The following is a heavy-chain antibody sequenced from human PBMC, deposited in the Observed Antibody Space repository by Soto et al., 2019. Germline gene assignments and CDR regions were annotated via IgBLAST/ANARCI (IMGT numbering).Heavy chain of an antibody. CDR3: VHSRRLGHQSGGNYYFCDS. J-gene: IGHJ5*01. V-gene: IGHV2-5*02. CDR1: GFSLSTSGLG. Sequence: VSGPTLVNPTPTLTLTCTFSGFSLSTSGLGVGWIRQSPGKALEWLALIFWDDDKRHSPSLKSRVTITKDTSRNQVALTMANMDPVDTATYYCVHSRRLGHQSGGNYYFCDSWRQGTLVPVSS. D-gene: IGHD3-3*01. CDR2: IFWDDDK.